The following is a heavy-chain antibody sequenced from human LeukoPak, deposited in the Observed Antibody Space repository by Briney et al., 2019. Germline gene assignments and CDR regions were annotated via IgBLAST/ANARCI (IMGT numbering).Heavy chain of an antibody. CDR2: IWYDGSNK. V-gene: IGHV3-33*06. CDR3: AKDHEQWLGQDYFDY. J-gene: IGHJ4*02. CDR1: GFTFSSYG. Sequence: GRSLRLSCAASGFTFSSYGMHWVRQAPGKGLEWVAVIWYDGSNKYYADSVKGRFTISRDNSKNTLYPQMNSLRAEDTAVYYCAKDHEQWLGQDYFDYWGQGTLVTVSS. D-gene: IGHD6-19*01.